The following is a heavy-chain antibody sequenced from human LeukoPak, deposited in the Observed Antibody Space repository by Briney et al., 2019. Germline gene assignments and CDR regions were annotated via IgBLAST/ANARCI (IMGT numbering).Heavy chain of an antibody. CDR1: GFSFRSCW. Sequence: PGGSLRLSCAASGFSFRSCWMSWVRQAPGKGLEWVANIKEDGSEKYYVDSVKGRFTISRDNAENALYLQMNSLRAEDTAVYHCARVAWPHYFDYWGQGTLVTVSS. CDR2: IKEDGSEK. J-gene: IGHJ4*02. D-gene: IGHD2-21*01. V-gene: IGHV3-7*01. CDR3: ARVAWPHYFDY.